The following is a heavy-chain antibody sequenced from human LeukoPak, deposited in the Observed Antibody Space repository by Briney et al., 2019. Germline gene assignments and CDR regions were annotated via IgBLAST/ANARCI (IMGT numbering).Heavy chain of an antibody. V-gene: IGHV6-1*01. CDR1: GDSVSSNSAA. J-gene: IGHJ1*01. Sequence: SQTLSLTFAISGDSVSSNSAAWNWIRQSPPRGLERLGRTYYRSEWYNDYAVSVKSRININPDTSKNQFSLQLNSVTPEDTAVYYCAQADGTGYFYFQHWGQGTLVTVSS. D-gene: IGHD3-22*01. CDR3: AQADGTGYFYFQH. CDR2: TYYRSEWYN.